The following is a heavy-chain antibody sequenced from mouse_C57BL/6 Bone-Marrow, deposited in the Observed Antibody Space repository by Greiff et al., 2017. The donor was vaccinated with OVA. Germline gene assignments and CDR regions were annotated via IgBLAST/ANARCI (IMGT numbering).Heavy chain of an antibody. CDR1: GYTFTSYW. Sequence: QVQLQQPGAELVRPGTSVKLSCKASGYTFTSYWMHWVKQRPGQGLEWIGVIDPSDSYTNYNQKFKGQATLTVDTSSSTAYMQLSSLTSEDSAVYYCAREASYYSNLPFAYWGQGTLVTVSA. D-gene: IGHD2-5*01. V-gene: IGHV1-59*01. J-gene: IGHJ3*01. CDR2: IDPSDSYT. CDR3: AREASYYSNLPFAY.